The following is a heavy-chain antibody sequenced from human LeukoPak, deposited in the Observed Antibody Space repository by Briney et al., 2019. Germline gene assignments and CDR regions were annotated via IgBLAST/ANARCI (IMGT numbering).Heavy chain of an antibody. CDR3: ARVLRSGGSADP. V-gene: IGHV3-48*03. J-gene: IGHJ5*02. Sequence: GGSLRLSCAASGFIFSSYDFNWVRQVPGKGLGWVSYISSSGTTMYYADSVKGRFTISRDNAKNSLYLQMNSLRPEDTAVYYCARVLRSGGSADPWGQGTLVTVSS. D-gene: IGHD2-15*01. CDR1: GFIFSSYD. CDR2: ISSSGTTM.